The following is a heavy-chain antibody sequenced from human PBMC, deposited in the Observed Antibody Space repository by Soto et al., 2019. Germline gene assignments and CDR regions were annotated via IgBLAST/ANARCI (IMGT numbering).Heavy chain of an antibody. V-gene: IGHV4-31*03. Sequence: SETLSLTCTVSGGSISSGGYYWSWIRQHPGKGLEWIGYIYYSGSTYYNPSLKSRVTISVDTSKNQFSLKLSSVTAADTAVYYCARVPGGEPIWFGELFFEYYYYYYMDVWGKGTTVTVSS. CDR2: IYYSGST. J-gene: IGHJ6*03. D-gene: IGHD3-10*01. CDR3: ARVPGGEPIWFGELFFEYYYYYYMDV. CDR1: GGSISSGGYY.